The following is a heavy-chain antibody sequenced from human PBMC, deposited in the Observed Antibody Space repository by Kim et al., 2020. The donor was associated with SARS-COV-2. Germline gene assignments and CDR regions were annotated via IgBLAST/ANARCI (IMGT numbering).Heavy chain of an antibody. CDR1: GGSISSYY. CDR2: IYYSGST. V-gene: IGHV4-59*08. CDR3: ARTLRDYFDY. Sequence: SETLSLTCTVSGGSISSYYWSWIRQPPGKGLEWIGYIYYSGSTNYNPSLKSRVTISVDTSKNQFSLKLSSVTAADTAVYYCARTLRDYFDYWGQGTLVTVSS. J-gene: IGHJ4*02. D-gene: IGHD2-21*01.